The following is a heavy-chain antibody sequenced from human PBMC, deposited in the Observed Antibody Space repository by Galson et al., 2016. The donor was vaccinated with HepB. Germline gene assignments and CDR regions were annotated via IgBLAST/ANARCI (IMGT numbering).Heavy chain of an antibody. CDR2: IKSKTDGGTT. V-gene: IGHV3-15*01. J-gene: IGHJ6*02. CDR1: GFTFSNAW. Sequence: SLRLSCAASGFTFSNAWMSWVRQAPGKELEWVGRIKSKTDGGTTDYAAPVKGRFSISRDDSKNTLYLQMNSLKIEDTAVYYCRYGMDVWGQGTTVTVSS. CDR3: RYGMDV.